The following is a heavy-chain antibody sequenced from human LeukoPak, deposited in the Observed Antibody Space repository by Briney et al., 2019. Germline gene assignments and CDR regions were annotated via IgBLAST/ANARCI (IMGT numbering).Heavy chain of an antibody. V-gene: IGHV3-30*03. CDR1: GFTFSSYG. Sequence: GGSLRLSCAASGFTFSSYGMHWVRQAPGKGLEWVAVISYDGSNKYYADSVKGRFTISRDNFKNTLYLQMNSLRAEDTAVYYCARAPTPYDSSGYSNAWGQGTLVTVSS. CDR3: ARAPTPYDSSGYSNA. D-gene: IGHD3-22*01. J-gene: IGHJ5*02. CDR2: ISYDGSNK.